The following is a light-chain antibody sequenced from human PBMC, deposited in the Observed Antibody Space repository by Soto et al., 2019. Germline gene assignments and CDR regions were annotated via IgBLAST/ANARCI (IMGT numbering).Light chain of an antibody. V-gene: IGKV1-33*01. Sequence: DLQMTQSPSSLSASVGDRVTISCQASHDISIYLTWYQQKPGEDPKVLIYDASTLETGVPSRFSGSGSETYFTFTISSLQPENIATYHCQQYENLPYTFGQGTKLEIK. CDR3: QQYENLPYT. J-gene: IGKJ2*01. CDR1: HDISIY. CDR2: DAS.